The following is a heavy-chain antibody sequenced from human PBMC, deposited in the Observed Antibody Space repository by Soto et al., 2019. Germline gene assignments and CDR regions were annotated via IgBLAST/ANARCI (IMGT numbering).Heavy chain of an antibody. D-gene: IGHD2-21*01. CDR3: ARLRIATNNYKWFDP. V-gene: IGHV4-31*03. Sequence: SETLSLTCSVSGAALNSGNYYWSWIRQVPGKGLEWIGHIYVTGAVDYNPSLRDRITISQDTSERQFSLNLRLVTAADTAVYYCARLRIATNNYKWFDPWGQSTRVTVSS. CDR2: IYVTGAV. J-gene: IGHJ5*02. CDR1: GAALNSGNYY.